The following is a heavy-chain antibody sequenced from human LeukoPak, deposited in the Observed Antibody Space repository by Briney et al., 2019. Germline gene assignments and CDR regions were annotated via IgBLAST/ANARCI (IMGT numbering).Heavy chain of an antibody. CDR2: IYYSGRP. D-gene: IGHD6-13*01. Sequence: SETLSLTCTVSGGSISSYYWSWIRQPPGKGLEWIGYIYYSGRPNYNPSLTSQVTISGDTSKNQFSLKLSSVTAADTAVYYCARASSCSWYKSPGYYYYMDVWGKGTTVTISS. CDR3: ARASSCSWYKSPGYYYYMDV. V-gene: IGHV4-59*01. CDR1: GGSISSYY. J-gene: IGHJ6*03.